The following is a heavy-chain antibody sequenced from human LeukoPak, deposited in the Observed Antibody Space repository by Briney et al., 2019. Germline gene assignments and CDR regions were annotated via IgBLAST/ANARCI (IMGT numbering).Heavy chain of an antibody. Sequence: GGSLRLSCAASGFTFSSYWMSWVRQAPGKGLEWVANIKKDGTEKKYVDSVKGRFTISRDNPKNSLYLQMNSLRAEDTALYYCAREGGSSWYSGWFDPWGQGTLVTVSS. D-gene: IGHD2-15*01. CDR2: IKKDGTEK. J-gene: IGHJ5*02. CDR3: AREGGSSWYSGWFDP. CDR1: GFTFSSYW. V-gene: IGHV3-7*01.